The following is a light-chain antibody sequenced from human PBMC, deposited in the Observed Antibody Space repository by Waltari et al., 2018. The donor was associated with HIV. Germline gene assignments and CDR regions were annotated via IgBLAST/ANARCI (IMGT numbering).Light chain of an antibody. J-gene: IGKJ1*01. CDR3: QQYYSTPWT. V-gene: IGKV1-NL1*01. CDR1: QGIGNS. CDR2: AAA. Sequence: DLQVTPSPSSLSASVGGKVAITCRESQGIGNSSAWYQQKPGKAPKLLLYAAARLESGVPSRYRGSGSGTEYTLTISSLQPEECATYYCQQYYSTPWTFGQGTKVEIK.